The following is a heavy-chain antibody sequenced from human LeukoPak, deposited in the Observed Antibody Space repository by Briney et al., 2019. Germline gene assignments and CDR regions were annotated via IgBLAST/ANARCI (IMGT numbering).Heavy chain of an antibody. J-gene: IGHJ4*02. D-gene: IGHD5-12*01. CDR2: ISGSGGTT. CDR3: ARAMRSGYDY. CDR1: GFTFSTYA. Sequence: PGGSLRLSCAASGFTFSTYAMNWVRQAPGKGLEWVSGISGSGGTTYYADSVKGRFTISRDNAENSLYLQMNSLRDEDTTVYYCARAMRSGYDYWGQGTLVTVSS. V-gene: IGHV3-23*01.